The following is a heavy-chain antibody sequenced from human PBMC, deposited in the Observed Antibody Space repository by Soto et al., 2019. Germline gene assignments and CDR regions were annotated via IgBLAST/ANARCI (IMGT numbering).Heavy chain of an antibody. CDR3: ASRGGYCRSTSCYSPFDP. V-gene: IGHV4-34*01. CDR1: SGSFSDYY. D-gene: IGHD2-2*02. J-gene: IGHJ5*02. CDR2: INHSGST. Sequence: QVQLQQWGAGLLKPSETLSLSCAVYSGSFSDYYWSWIRQPPGKGLEWIGEINHSGSTNYNPSLMSRVTMSVDTSNKQFSLKLTSVTAADTAVYYCASRGGYCRSTSCYSPFDPWGQGTPVTVSS.